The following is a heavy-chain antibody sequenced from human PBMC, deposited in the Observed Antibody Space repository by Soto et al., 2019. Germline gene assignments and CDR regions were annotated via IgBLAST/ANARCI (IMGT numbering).Heavy chain of an antibody. CDR2: ISGSGGST. Sequence: GGSLRLSCAASGFTFSSYAMSWVRQAPGKGLEWVSAISGSGGSTYYADSVKGRFTISRDNSKNTLYLQMNSLRAEDTAVYYCAKRVAARQTYYYGMDVWGQGTTVTVSS. V-gene: IGHV3-23*01. CDR3: AKRVAARQTYYYGMDV. J-gene: IGHJ6*02. CDR1: GFTFSSYA. D-gene: IGHD6-6*01.